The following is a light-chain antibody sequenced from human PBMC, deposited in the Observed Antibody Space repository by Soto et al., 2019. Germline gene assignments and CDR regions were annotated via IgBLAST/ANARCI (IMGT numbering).Light chain of an antibody. J-gene: IGKJ5*01. CDR1: QSVSSNS. CDR2: GAS. V-gene: IGKV3-20*01. Sequence: EIVLTQSPGTLSLSPGEGATLSCRVSQSVSSNSLAWYQQKPGQAPRLLIYGASSRATGIPDRFSGSGSGTDFTLTISRLEPEDFAVYYCQHFGGSPPITFGQGTRLEIK. CDR3: QHFGGSPPIT.